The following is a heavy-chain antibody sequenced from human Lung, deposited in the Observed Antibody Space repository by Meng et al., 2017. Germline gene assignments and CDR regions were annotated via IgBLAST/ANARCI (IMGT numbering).Heavy chain of an antibody. J-gene: IGHJ4*02. CDR2: INHSGST. CDR3: ARGPTTMAHDFDY. D-gene: IGHD4-11*01. V-gene: IGHV4-34*01. Sequence: QGRLQQWGAGLLKPSEPLSPTCVVSGGSFSDYYWSWIRQPPGKGLEWIGEINHSGSTNYNPSLESRATISVDTSQNNLSLKLSSVTAADSAVYYCARGPTTMAHDFDYWGQGTLVTVSS. CDR1: GGSFSDYY.